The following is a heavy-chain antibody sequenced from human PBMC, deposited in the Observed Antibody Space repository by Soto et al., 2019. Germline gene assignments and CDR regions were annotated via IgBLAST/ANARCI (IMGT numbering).Heavy chain of an antibody. CDR2: ISSSSSYI. CDR1: GFTFSSYS. J-gene: IGHJ3*02. V-gene: IGHV3-21*01. CDR3: ARAYTMVRGVIGHFDI. D-gene: IGHD3-10*01. Sequence: GGSLRLSCAASGFTFSSYSMNWVRQAPGKGLEWVSSISSSSSYIYYADSVKGRFTISRDNAKNSLYLQMNSLRAGDTAVYYCARAYTMVRGVIGHFDIWGQGTMVTVSS.